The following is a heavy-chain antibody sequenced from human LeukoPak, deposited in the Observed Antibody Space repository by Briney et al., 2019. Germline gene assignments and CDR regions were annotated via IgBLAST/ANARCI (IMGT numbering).Heavy chain of an antibody. D-gene: IGHD2-15*01. Sequence: SETLSPTCTVSGGSISSYYWSWLRQPPGKGLEWIGYIYYSGSTNYNPSLKSRVTISVDTSKNQFSLKLSSVTAADTAVYYCARDGVVAVLDAFDIWGQGTMVTVSS. J-gene: IGHJ3*02. CDR1: GGSISSYY. CDR3: ARDGVVAVLDAFDI. CDR2: IYYSGST. V-gene: IGHV4-59*01.